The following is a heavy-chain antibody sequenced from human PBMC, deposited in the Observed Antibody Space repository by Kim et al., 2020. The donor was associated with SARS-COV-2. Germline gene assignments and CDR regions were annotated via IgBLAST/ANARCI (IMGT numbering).Heavy chain of an antibody. J-gene: IGHJ4*02. V-gene: IGHV5-51*01. CDR3: ARRGVSAYSYSIDY. Sequence: GESLKISCKGSGYTFSSYWIGWVRQMPGKGLEWMGIVYPGDSDTRYSPSFRGQVTISADKSISTAYLQWSSLKASDTAMYYCARRGVSAYSYSIDYWGQGTLVTVSS. CDR2: VYPGDSDT. CDR1: GYTFSSYW. D-gene: IGHD3-22*01.